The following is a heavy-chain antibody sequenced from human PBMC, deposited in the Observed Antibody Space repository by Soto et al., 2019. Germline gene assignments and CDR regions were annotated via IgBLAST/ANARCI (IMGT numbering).Heavy chain of an antibody. V-gene: IGHV3-23*01. Sequence: GGSLRLSCAASGFTFSSYAMSWVRQAPGKGLEWVSAISGSGGSTYYADSVKGRFTISRDNSKNTLYLQMNSLRAEDTAVYYCAKDQSGIAALQYYYGMDVWGQGTTVTVSS. CDR3: AKDQSGIAALQYYYGMDV. D-gene: IGHD6-13*01. J-gene: IGHJ6*02. CDR1: GFTFSSYA. CDR2: ISGSGGST.